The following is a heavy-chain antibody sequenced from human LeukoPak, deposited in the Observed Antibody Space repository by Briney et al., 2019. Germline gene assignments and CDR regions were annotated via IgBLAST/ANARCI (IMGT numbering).Heavy chain of an antibody. CDR2: INWSGGST. CDR3: ARAPITSPFYFDY. CDR1: GFAFDEHG. Sequence: GGSLRLSCTASGFAFDEHGMSWVRQVPGKGLEWVSGINWSGGSTGYADPLRGRFTISRDNAKNSLYLQMDSLRAEDTALYYYARAPITSPFYFDYWGQGTLVTVSS. J-gene: IGHJ4*02. V-gene: IGHV3-20*04. D-gene: IGHD2-2*01.